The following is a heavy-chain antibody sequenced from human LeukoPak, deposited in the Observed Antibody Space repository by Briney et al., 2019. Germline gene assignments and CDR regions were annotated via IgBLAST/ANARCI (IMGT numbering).Heavy chain of an antibody. CDR3: TRKGEHYYDSGKLWPAWFDL. Sequence: SETLSLTCTVSGGSISSYYWSWIRQPPGKGLEWIGYIYYSGSTNYNPSLKSRVTISVDTSKNQFSLKLSSVTAADTAVYYCTRKGEHYYDSGKLWPAWFDLWGQGTLVTVSS. J-gene: IGHJ5*02. V-gene: IGHV4-59*01. D-gene: IGHD3-10*01. CDR1: GGSISSYY. CDR2: IYYSGST.